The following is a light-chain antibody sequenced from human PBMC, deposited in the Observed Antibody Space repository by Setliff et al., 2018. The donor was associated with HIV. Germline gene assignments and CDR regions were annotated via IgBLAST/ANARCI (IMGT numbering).Light chain of an antibody. V-gene: IGLV3-1*01. CDR3: QAWDSSTFYV. CDR2: QDN. CDR1: KLGDKY. Sequence: SYELTQPPSVSVSPGQIASITCSGDKLGDKYACWYQQKPGQSPVLVIYQDNNRPSVIPERFSGSNSGNTATLTISGTQAMDEADYYCQAWDSSTFYVFGTGTKVTVL. J-gene: IGLJ1*01.